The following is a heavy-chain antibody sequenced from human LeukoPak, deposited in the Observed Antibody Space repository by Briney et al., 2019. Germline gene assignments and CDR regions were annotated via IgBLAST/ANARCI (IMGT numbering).Heavy chain of an antibody. CDR3: ARDPYDGSGCIDY. CDR1: GYTFTNYG. J-gene: IGHJ4*02. CDR2: INTYNGNT. D-gene: IGHD3-22*01. Sequence: ASVQVSCKAPGYTFTNYGITWVRQAPGQGLELMGWINTYNGNTNYAQKLQGRVTMTTDTSTSTAYMELRSLRSDDTAVHYCARDPYDGSGCIDYWGQGTLVTVSS. V-gene: IGHV1-18*01.